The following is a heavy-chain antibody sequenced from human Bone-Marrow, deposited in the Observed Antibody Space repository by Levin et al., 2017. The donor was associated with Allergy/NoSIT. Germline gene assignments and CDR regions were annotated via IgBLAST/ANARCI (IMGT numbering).Heavy chain of an antibody. CDR2: VSWNSGFR. CDR1: GFTFGDYA. D-gene: IGHD1-14*01. J-gene: IGHJ4*02. V-gene: IGHV3-9*01. Sequence: GGSLRLSCAASGFTFGDYAMHWVRLVPGKGLEWVSGVSWNSGFREYADSVKGRFTISRDSSKNTLYLQMNSLRAEDTAVYYCARNLPVTDLGYWGQGTLVTVSS. CDR3: ARNLPVTDLGY.